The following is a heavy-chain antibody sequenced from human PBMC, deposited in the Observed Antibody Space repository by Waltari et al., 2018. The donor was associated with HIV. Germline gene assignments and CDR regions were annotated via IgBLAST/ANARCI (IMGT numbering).Heavy chain of an antibody. V-gene: IGHV3-30*18. D-gene: IGHD1-1*01. Sequence: QVQLVESGGGVVQLGGSLRLSFASSGFRFSTYGMQWVPQAPGKGLEWVAVISYDGSNKYYADSVKGRFTISRDNSKNTLYLQMNSLRAEDTAVYYCAKDKGGVTYIFDYWGQGTLVTVSS. J-gene: IGHJ4*02. CDR3: AKDKGGVTYIFDY. CDR1: GFRFSTYG. CDR2: ISYDGSNK.